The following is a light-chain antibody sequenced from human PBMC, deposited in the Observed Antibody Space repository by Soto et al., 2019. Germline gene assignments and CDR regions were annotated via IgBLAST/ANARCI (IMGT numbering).Light chain of an antibody. CDR1: QSVSSY. J-gene: IGKJ5*01. V-gene: IGKV3-11*01. CDR3: QQRSNWPP. Sequence: EIVLTQSPATLSLSPGERATLSCRASQSVSSYLAWYQQKPGQAPRLLIYDASNRATGIPARFSGSGSGTDFTLTISSLEPEDFAVYYCQQRSNWPPFGQGTRLEIX. CDR2: DAS.